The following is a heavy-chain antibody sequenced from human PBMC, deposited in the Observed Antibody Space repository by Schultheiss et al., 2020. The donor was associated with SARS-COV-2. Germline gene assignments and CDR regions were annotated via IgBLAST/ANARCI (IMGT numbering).Heavy chain of an antibody. CDR3: ARAPYSRSWYYWFDP. Sequence: SETLSLTCFVSGDSISSTSYYWGWIRQPPGKGLEWIGSIYYSGSTYYNPSLKSRVTISVDTSKNQFSLKLTSVTAADTAVYYCARAPYSRSWYYWFDPWGQGTLVTVSS. CDR2: IYYSGST. J-gene: IGHJ5*02. CDR1: GDSISSTSYY. V-gene: IGHV4-39*07. D-gene: IGHD6-13*01.